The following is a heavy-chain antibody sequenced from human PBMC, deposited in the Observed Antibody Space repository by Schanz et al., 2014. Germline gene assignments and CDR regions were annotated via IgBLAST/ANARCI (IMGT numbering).Heavy chain of an antibody. Sequence: EVHLLESGGGLVQPGGSLRLSCAASGFTFSNHALSWVRQAPGKGLEWVSSINSRSNFIYYADSVKGRFTISRDNFKNTLFLQMNSLRAEDTAVYYCARPSDSSWYMDVWGKGTTVTVSS. CDR3: ARPSDSSWYMDV. CDR1: GFTFSNHA. CDR2: INSRSNFI. D-gene: IGHD2-21*02. J-gene: IGHJ6*03. V-gene: IGHV3-23*05.